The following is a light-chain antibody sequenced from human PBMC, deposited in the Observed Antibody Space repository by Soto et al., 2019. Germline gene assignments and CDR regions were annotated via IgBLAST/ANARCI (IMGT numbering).Light chain of an antibody. J-gene: IGKJ1*01. CDR3: QRYGSSPPHT. CDR1: QSVSSAF. V-gene: IGKV3-20*01. CDR2: AAS. Sequence: EIVLTQSPGTLSLSPGERANLSCRASQSVSSAFLAWYQQRPGQAPRLLLYAASARATGIPDRFSGSGSGTDFTLTISRLEPEDFAVYYCQRYGSSPPHTFGQGTKVEIK.